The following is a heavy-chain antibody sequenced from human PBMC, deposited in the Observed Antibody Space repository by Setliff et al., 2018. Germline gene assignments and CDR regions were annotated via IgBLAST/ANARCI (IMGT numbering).Heavy chain of an antibody. CDR2: INPNSGGT. D-gene: IGHD2-2*01. V-gene: IGHV1-2*02. Sequence: ASVKVSCRASGYTFTGYYMHWVRQAPGQGLEWMGWINPNSGGTNYAQKFQGRVTMTRDTSISTAYMELSRLRSDDTAVYYCAREIRVVVPAAPRYYGMDVWGQGTTVTVSS. J-gene: IGHJ6*02. CDR1: GYTFTGYY. CDR3: AREIRVVVPAAPRYYGMDV.